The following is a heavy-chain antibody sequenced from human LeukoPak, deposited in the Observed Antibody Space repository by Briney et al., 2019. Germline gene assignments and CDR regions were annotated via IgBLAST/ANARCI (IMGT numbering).Heavy chain of an antibody. D-gene: IGHD3-10*01. J-gene: IGHJ4*02. Sequence: GGSLRLSCVVSGFTFSTSAMSWVRQAPGKGLEWVSGISESGGSTHYADSVKGRFTSSRDNSKNTLYLQMNNLRAEDTAAYYCAKGSFWGQGTLVTVSS. V-gene: IGHV3-23*01. CDR2: ISESGGST. CDR1: GFTFSTSA. CDR3: AKGSF.